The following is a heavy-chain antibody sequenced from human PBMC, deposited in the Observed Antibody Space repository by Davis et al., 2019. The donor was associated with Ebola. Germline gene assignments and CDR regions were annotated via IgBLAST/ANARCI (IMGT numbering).Heavy chain of an antibody. V-gene: IGHV4-59*08. D-gene: IGHD6-19*01. J-gene: IGHJ6*02. CDR2: FYYSGNT. Sequence: SETLSLTCTVSGGSISSYYWSWIRQPPGKGLEWIGYFYYSGNTNSNPSLKSRVTISVDTSKNQFSLKLSSVTAADTAVYYCARESSGWPYYYGMDVWGQGTTVTVSS. CDR1: GGSISSYY. CDR3: ARESSGWPYYYGMDV.